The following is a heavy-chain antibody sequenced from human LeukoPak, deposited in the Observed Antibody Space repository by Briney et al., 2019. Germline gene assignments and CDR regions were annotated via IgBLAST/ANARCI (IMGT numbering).Heavy chain of an antibody. CDR3: ARSSGSHFGP. CDR1: GGSFSGYY. CDR2: INHSGTT. J-gene: IGHJ5*02. V-gene: IGHV4-34*01. Sequence: SETLSLTCAVYGGSFSGYYWSWIRQPPGKGLEWIGEINHSGTTKYNPSLESRVAISVDTSKNQFSLNLKSVTTADTAVYYCARSSGSHFGPWGQGTLVTVSS. D-gene: IGHD3-22*01.